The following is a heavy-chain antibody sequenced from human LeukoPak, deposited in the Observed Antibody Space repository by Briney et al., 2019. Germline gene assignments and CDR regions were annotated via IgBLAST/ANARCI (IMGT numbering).Heavy chain of an antibody. Sequence: ASVKVSCKVSGYTLSELSMYWVRQGPGKGLEWMGSFDHENDETAYAQKFQGRIRMTEDTSTQTAYMELSGLRSDDTAIYYCATDGTGRYSVDCWGQGTLVTVSS. CDR2: FDHENDET. CDR3: ATDGTGRYSVDC. D-gene: IGHD3-10*01. J-gene: IGHJ4*02. V-gene: IGHV1-24*01. CDR1: GYTLSELS.